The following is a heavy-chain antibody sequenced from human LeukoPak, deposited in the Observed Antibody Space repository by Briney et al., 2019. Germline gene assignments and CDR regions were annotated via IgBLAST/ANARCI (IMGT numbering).Heavy chain of an antibody. CDR2: IYTSGST. V-gene: IGHV4-4*07. J-gene: IGHJ5*02. D-gene: IGHD6-19*01. CDR3: ARDENSSGWTSSRAWFDP. CDR1: GGSISSYY. Sequence: SETLSLTCTVSGGSISSYYWSWIRQPAGKGVEWIGRIYTSGSTNYNPSLKSRVTMSVDTSKNQFSLKLSSVTAADTAVYYCARDENSSGWTSSRAWFDPWGQGTLVTVSS.